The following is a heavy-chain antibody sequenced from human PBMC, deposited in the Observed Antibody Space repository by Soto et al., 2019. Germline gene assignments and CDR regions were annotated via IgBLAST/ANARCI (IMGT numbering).Heavy chain of an antibody. D-gene: IGHD6-19*01. CDR2: IDPSGGAT. Sequence: QVQLVQSGAEVKKPGASVMVSCRASGYTFTSHYMHWVRQAPGQGLEWMGMIDPSGGATTYAQKFQGRVTITRYTSTTTVYMELSSLSPEDTAVYSCSRGLWQWLFDYWGQGTLVTVSS. CDR1: GYTFTSHY. J-gene: IGHJ4*02. V-gene: IGHV1-46*03. CDR3: SRGLWQWLFDY.